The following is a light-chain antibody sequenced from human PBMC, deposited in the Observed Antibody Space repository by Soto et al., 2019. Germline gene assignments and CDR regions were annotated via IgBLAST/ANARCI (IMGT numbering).Light chain of an antibody. V-gene: IGKV1-8*01. Sequence: AIRMTQSPSSFSASTGDRVTITCRASQGISSYLAWYQQKPGKAPNLLIYAAATLQRGAPSRFSGSGFGTDFTLTISRLQSEDFATYYCQQYFSYPYTFGQGTKLEI. CDR1: QGISSY. J-gene: IGKJ2*01. CDR2: AAA. CDR3: QQYFSYPYT.